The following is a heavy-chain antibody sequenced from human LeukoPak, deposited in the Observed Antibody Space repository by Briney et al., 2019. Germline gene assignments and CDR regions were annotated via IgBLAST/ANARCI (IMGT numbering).Heavy chain of an antibody. CDR3: ARGSSSGWYYSHMDV. CDR1: GFTFSSYG. D-gene: IGHD6-19*01. Sequence: PGGSLRLSCAASGFTFSSYGMHWVRQAPGKGLEWVSYISPTSGTIYYTDSVKGRFTISRDNAKNSLYLQMNSLTVEDTAVYYCARGSSSGWYYSHMDVWGKGTTVIVSS. V-gene: IGHV3-48*01. J-gene: IGHJ6*03. CDR2: ISPTSGTI.